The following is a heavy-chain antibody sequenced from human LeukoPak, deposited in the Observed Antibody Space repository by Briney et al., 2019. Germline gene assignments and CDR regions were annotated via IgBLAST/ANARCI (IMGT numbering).Heavy chain of an antibody. D-gene: IGHD2-8*01. CDR3: ARDLADNACDF. V-gene: IGHV1-8*02. Sequence: ASVKVSCKASGYTFTSYDIIWLRQATAQGLEWMGWMNPNNGNTGYVQKLQGRLTMTRDTSIRTAYMELSSLRSEDTAVYYCARDLADNACDFWGQGTLVTVSS. CDR1: GYTFTSYD. CDR2: MNPNNGNT. J-gene: IGHJ4*02.